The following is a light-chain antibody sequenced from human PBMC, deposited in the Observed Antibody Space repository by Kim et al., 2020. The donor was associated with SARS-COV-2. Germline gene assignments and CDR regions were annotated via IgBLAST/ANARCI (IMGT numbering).Light chain of an antibody. J-gene: IGKJ2*01. CDR2: AVS. CDR3: QTYDTVPYK. V-gene: IGKV1-27*01. Sequence: DIQMTQSPSSLSASVGDRVTITCRASQAIRKYVAWYQQKPGKIPKLLIHAVSTLQSGVPSRFSGGGSGTDFTLTIRGLQPEDVATYYCQTYDTVPYKFGQGTKLEI. CDR1: QAIRKY.